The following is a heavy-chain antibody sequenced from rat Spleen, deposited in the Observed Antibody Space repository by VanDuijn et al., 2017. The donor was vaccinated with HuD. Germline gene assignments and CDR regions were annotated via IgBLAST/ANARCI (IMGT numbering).Heavy chain of an antibody. CDR1: GFTFSNYD. CDR2: ISYDGSST. Sequence: EVQLVESGGGLVQPGRSLKLPCAASGFTFSNYDMAWVRQAPTKGLEWIATISYDGSSTYYRDSVKGRFTISRDNAKSTLYLQMDSLRSEDTATYYCARPPFDYWGQGVMVTVSS. CDR3: ARPPFDY. J-gene: IGHJ2*01. V-gene: IGHV5-29*01.